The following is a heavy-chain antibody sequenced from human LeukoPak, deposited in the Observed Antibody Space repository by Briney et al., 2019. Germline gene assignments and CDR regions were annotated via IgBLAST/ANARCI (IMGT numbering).Heavy chain of an antibody. CDR2: IKQDGSEK. CDR3: ARDGPWFGDFYDY. J-gene: IGHJ4*02. D-gene: IGHD3-10*01. Sequence: GSLRLSCAASGFTFSSFWMTWVRQAPGKGLEWVANIKQDGSEKYYVDSVKGRFTISRDNAKNSLYLQMSSLRARDTAVYYCARDGPWFGDFYDYWGQGILVTVSS. V-gene: IGHV3-7*01. CDR1: GFTFSSFW.